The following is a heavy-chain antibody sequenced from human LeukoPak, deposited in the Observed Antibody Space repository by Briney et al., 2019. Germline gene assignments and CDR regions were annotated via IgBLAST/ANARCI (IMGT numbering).Heavy chain of an antibody. D-gene: IGHD4-17*01. CDR2: IWYDGSNK. V-gene: IGHV3-33*01. CDR1: GFTFSSYG. J-gene: IGHJ4*02. Sequence: QPGRSLRPSCAASGFTFSSYGMYCVRQAPGKGLEWVAVIWYDGSNKYYADSVKGRFTISRDNSKNTLYLQINSLSAEDTAVYYCARDLNYGGNSNWGQGTLVTVSS. CDR3: ARDLNYGGNSN.